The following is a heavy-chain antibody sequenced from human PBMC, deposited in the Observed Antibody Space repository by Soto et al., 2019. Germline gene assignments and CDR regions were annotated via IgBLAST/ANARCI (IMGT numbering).Heavy chain of an antibody. CDR1: GFTFSSYA. Sequence: LRLSCAASGFTFSSYAMSWVRQAPGKGLEWVSSISAGGDSTYYADSVKGRFTITRDNSKNTLYLQMNGLRAADTAVYYCAKDHGYAGGWHTPYYFDSWGQGTLVTVSS. CDR3: AKDHGYAGGWHTPYYFDS. V-gene: IGHV3-23*01. D-gene: IGHD6-19*01. CDR2: ISAGGDST. J-gene: IGHJ4*02.